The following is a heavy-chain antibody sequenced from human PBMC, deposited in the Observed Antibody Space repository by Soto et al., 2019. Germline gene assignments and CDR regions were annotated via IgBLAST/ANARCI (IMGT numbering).Heavy chain of an antibody. D-gene: IGHD6-13*01. CDR1: GFTFNTYA. CDR2: ISYDGGSK. J-gene: IGHJ4*02. V-gene: IGHV3-30-3*01. CDR3: ARTEGFSNYWYTD. Sequence: QVQLVESGGGVARPGRHLTLSCAASGFTFNTYAMHWVRLPPGKGLEWVAAISYDGGSKYYADSVRDRFTISRDDSKSTLYLQMNSLRREDTAVYYCARTEGFSNYWYTDWGQGTLVTVSS.